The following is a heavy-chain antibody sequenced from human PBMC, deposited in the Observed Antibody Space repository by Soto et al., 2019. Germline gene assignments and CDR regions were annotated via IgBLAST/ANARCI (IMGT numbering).Heavy chain of an antibody. Sequence: QLQLQESGPGLVKPSETLSLTCTVSGGSISSSSYYWGWIRQPPGKGLEWIGSIYYSGSTYYNPSLKSRVTISVDPSKNQFSLKLGSVTAADTAVYYCVPSNWFDPWGPGTLVTVSS. CDR2: IYYSGST. CDR1: GGSISSSSYY. CDR3: VPSNWFDP. V-gene: IGHV4-39*01. J-gene: IGHJ5*02.